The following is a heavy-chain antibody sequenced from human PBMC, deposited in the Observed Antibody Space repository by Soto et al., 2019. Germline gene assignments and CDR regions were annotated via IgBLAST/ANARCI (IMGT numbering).Heavy chain of an antibody. V-gene: IGHV3-30*18. Sequence: VGSLRPSCAASGFTFSSVGMHWVREAPCKGLEWVAVISYDGRNKYYADSVKGRFTISRDNSKNTLYLQMNSLRAEDTAVYYRAKDFYVYDSSDYSLVGYWGQGTLLTVSS. CDR1: GFTFSSVG. CDR2: ISYDGRNK. J-gene: IGHJ4*02. D-gene: IGHD3-22*01. CDR3: AKDFYVYDSSDYSLVGY.